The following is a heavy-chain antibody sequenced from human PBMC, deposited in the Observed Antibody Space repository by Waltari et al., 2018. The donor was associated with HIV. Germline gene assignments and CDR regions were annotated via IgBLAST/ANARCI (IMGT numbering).Heavy chain of an antibody. D-gene: IGHD3-22*01. CDR2: MNPNSETT. CDR1: GYTFVNYE. J-gene: IGHJ4*02. V-gene: IGHV1-8*01. Sequence: QVQLVQSGPEAKKPGASVEVSCRTSGYTFVNYEIIWVRQAAGQGLEWMGRMNPNSETTAFAQKVQGRVTMTSNISTSTAYLELSSLRSEDTAVYYCARGKRISMKVGAGGDYWGQGTLVTVAS. CDR3: ARGKRISMKVGAGGDY.